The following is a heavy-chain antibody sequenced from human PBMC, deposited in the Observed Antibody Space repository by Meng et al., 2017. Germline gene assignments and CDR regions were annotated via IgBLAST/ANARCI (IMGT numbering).Heavy chain of an antibody. Sequence: VQMHLTGPGAVKPAQTLALTCTVCGGASSSCGYYGTWSRPLPAKGLALIGYCYNSWSTYYYPSLQLRLTIAVVMSHNQISLNLISVTAAFTAVYCFTQVQMGCTAAQFDYWCQGTLVTVSS. CDR1: GGASSSCGYY. J-gene: IGHJ4*02. CDR2: CYNSWST. CDR3: TQVQMGCTAAQFDY. D-gene: IGHD2-8*02. V-gene: IGHV4-31*03.